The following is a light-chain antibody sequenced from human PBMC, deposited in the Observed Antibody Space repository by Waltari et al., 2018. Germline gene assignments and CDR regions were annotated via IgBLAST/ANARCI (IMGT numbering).Light chain of an antibody. V-gene: IGKV4-1*01. CDR1: QTCLANHDNKNY. Sequence: IVMTLSPHSLPLSLGERASLTCKSSQTCLANHDNKNYLGWYQQKPGQPPKVLMNGASSLECGVPDRFSGSGSGTDFTLTISSLQAEDVAAYYCHQYYSTPLTFGGGTKVEIK. CDR2: GAS. CDR3: HQYYSTPLT. J-gene: IGKJ4*01.